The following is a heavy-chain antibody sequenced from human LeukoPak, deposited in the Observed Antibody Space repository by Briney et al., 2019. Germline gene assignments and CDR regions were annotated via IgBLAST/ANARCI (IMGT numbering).Heavy chain of an antibody. CDR3: ARRKGAAGSDY. D-gene: IGHD6-13*01. CDR1: GGSFSGYY. Sequence: SETLSLTCAVSGGSFSGYYWTWIRQPPGKGLEWIGEINHSGSTNYNPSLKSRVTMSVDTSRNQFSLNLTSVTAADTAMYYCARRKGAAGSDYWGQGTLVTVSS. CDR2: INHSGST. J-gene: IGHJ4*02. V-gene: IGHV4-34*01.